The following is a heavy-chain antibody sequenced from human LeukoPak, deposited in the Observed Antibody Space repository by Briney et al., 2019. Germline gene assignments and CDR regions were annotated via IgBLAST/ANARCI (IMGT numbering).Heavy chain of an antibody. J-gene: IGHJ4*02. CDR2: INSDGSST. V-gene: IGHV3-74*01. CDR3: ARTYYDFWSGYPTFDY. D-gene: IGHD3-3*01. Sequence: PGGSLRLSCAASGFTFSSYLMHWVRQAPGKGLVWVSRINSDGSSTSYADSVKGRFTISSDNAKNTLYLQMNSLRAEGTAVYYCARTYYDFWSGYPTFDYWGQGTLVTVSS. CDR1: GFTFSSYL.